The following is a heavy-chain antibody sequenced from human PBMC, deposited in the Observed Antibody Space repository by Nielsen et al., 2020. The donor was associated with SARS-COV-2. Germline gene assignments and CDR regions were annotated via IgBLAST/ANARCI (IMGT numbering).Heavy chain of an antibody. J-gene: IGHJ5*02. CDR3: ARARGRVRGVILNWFDP. V-gene: IGHV1-18*01. CDR2: ISAYNGNT. D-gene: IGHD3-10*01. CDR1: GYTFTSYG. Sequence: ASVKVSCKASGYTFTSYGISWVRQAPGQGLEWMGWISAYNGNTNYAQKLQGRVTMTTDTSTSTAYMELRSLRSDDTAVYYCARARGRVRGVILNWFDPWGQGTLVTVSS.